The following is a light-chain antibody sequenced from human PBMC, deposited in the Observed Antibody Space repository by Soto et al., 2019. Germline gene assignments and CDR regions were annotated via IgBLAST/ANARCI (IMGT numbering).Light chain of an antibody. CDR2: EVS. V-gene: IGKV1-33*01. CDR3: QQCDSPPFT. J-gene: IGKJ2*01. Sequence: DIQVTQSPSSLSAFVGDRVTIACQASQDISKYLNWYQQKPGKAPNLLIYEVSNLETGVPSRFSGSGSGTDFNLTISSLQPEDIATYFCQQCDSPPFTFGLGTKLEIK. CDR1: QDISKY.